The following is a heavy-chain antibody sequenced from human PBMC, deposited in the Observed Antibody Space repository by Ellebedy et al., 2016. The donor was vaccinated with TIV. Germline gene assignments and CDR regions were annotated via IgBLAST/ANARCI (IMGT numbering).Heavy chain of an antibody. D-gene: IGHD1-26*01. Sequence: GGSLRLXCAASGFTFDDYAMHWVRQAPGKGLEWVAGISWNSGSIGYADSVKVRFTISRDNAKNSLYLQMNSLRAEDTALYYCAKDNQWELRYWYFDLWGRGTLVTVSS. CDR3: AKDNQWELRYWYFDL. CDR2: ISWNSGSI. J-gene: IGHJ2*01. V-gene: IGHV3-9*01. CDR1: GFTFDDYA.